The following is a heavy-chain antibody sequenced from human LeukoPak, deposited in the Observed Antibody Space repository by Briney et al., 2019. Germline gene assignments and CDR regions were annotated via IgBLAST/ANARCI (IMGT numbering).Heavy chain of an antibody. Sequence: SETLSLTCTVSGGSISSYYWSWIRQPARKGLEWIGRIYTSGSTNYNPSLKSRVTMSVDTSKNQFSLKLSSVTAADTAVYYCARDYDFWSGYPNNWFDPWGQGTLVTVSS. D-gene: IGHD3-3*01. CDR2: IYTSGST. V-gene: IGHV4-4*07. CDR3: ARDYDFWSGYPNNWFDP. J-gene: IGHJ5*02. CDR1: GGSISSYY.